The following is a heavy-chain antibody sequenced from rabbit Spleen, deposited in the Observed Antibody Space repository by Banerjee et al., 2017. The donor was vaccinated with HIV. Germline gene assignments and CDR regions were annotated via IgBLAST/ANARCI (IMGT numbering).Heavy chain of an antibody. J-gene: IGHJ4*01. Sequence: QEQLEESGGDLVKPEGSLTLTCKASGFDFSSDAMYWVRHAPGKGPEWIACIYNGDDTTYYASWVHGRFTISKASSTTVTLQMTSLTAADTATYFCARDLAAWNSGSYAFNLWGPGTLVTVS. V-gene: IGHV1S47*01. CDR1: GFDFSSDA. D-gene: IGHD1-1*01. CDR2: IYNGDDTT. CDR3: ARDLAAWNSGSYAFNL.